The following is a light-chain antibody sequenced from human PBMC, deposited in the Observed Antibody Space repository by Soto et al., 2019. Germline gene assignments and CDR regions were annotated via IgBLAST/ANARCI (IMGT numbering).Light chain of an antibody. CDR3: QQSHSIPRT. CDR2: AAS. CDR1: QSISNY. V-gene: IGKV1-39*01. Sequence: DIQMTQSPSSLSASVGDRVTITCRTSQSISNYLNWYQQKPGKAPNLLIFAASSLQGGVPSRFSGSGSGTDFPLTISNLQPEDFAAYYCQQSHSIPRTFGQGTKVEIK. J-gene: IGKJ1*01.